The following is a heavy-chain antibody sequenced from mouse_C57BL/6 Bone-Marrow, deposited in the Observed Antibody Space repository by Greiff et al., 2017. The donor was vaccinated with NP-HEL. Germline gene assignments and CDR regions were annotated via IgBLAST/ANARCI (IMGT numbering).Heavy chain of an antibody. V-gene: IGHV1-82*01. D-gene: IGHD1-1*01. Sequence: QVQLQQSGPELVKPGASVKISCKASGYAFSSSWMNWVKQRPGKGLEWIGRIYPGDGDTNYNGKFKGKATLTADKSSSTAYMQLSSLTSEDSAVYFGARSIYYYGSRFYAMDYWGQGTSVTVSS. CDR2: IYPGDGDT. J-gene: IGHJ4*01. CDR3: ARSIYYYGSRFYAMDY. CDR1: GYAFSSSW.